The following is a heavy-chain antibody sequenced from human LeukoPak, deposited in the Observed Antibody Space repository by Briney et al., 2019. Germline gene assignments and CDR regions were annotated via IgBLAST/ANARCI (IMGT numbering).Heavy chain of an antibody. CDR3: AREFEYRTSGAGY. V-gene: IGHV3-21*01. CDR1: RFTFRRYS. CDR2: MSINSGLK. Sequence: GPLRRSSAASRFTFRRYSMNWVRQAPGKGLEWVSSMSINSGLKYHADSVKGRFTISRDNAKNSLYLQMNSLRAEDTAVYYCAREFEYRTSGAGYWGQGTLVTVSS. D-gene: IGHD6-6*01. J-gene: IGHJ4*02.